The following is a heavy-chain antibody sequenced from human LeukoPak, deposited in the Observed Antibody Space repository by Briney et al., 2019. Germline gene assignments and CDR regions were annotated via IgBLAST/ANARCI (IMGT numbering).Heavy chain of an antibody. J-gene: IGHJ4*02. D-gene: IGHD5-12*01. CDR3: ARDSGYNAFDY. CDR2: ISFDGSDK. CDR1: GFTFSSYA. Sequence: RTGRSLRLSCAASGFTFSSYAMHWVRQAPGKGLEWVAVISFDGSDKYYADSVKGRFTISRDNAKNSLYLQMNSLRAEDTAMYYCARDSGYNAFDYWGQGTLVTVSS. V-gene: IGHV3-30-3*01.